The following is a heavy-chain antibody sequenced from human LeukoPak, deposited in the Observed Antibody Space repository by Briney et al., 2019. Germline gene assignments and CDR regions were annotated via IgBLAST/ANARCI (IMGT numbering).Heavy chain of an antibody. D-gene: IGHD6-19*01. CDR2: ISGSGGST. Sequence: GGSLRLSCAASGFTFSSYAMRWVRQAPGKGLEWVSAISGSGGSTYYADSVKGRFTISRDNSKNTLYLQMNSLRAEDTAVYYCALGYSSGWPYFDYWGQGTLVTVSS. V-gene: IGHV3-23*01. CDR1: GFTFSSYA. CDR3: ALGYSSGWPYFDY. J-gene: IGHJ4*02.